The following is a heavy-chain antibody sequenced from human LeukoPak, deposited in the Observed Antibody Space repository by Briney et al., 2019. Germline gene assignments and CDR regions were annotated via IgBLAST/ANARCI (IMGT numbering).Heavy chain of an antibody. D-gene: IGHD6-6*01. Sequence: KPSETLSLTCSVSGGSISSLYWSWMRQPPGKGLEGIGYIYYTGSTNYNPSLKSRVTMFVDMSKNQFSLRLSSVTAADTAVYYCARHRAYSSSSPFDYWGQGTLVTVSS. V-gene: IGHV4-59*08. CDR1: GGSISSLY. J-gene: IGHJ4*02. CDR2: IYYTGST. CDR3: ARHRAYSSSSPFDY.